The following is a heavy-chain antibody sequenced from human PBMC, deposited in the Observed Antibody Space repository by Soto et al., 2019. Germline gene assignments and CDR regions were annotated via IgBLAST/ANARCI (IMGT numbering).Heavy chain of an antibody. V-gene: IGHV4-39*01. D-gene: IGHD2-15*01. CDR2: IYYSGST. J-gene: IGHJ3*02. Sequence: PSETLSLTCTVSGGSISSSIYYWGWIRQPPGKGLEWSGSIYYSGSTYYNPSLKSRVTISVDTSKNQFSLKLSSVTAADTAVYYCARHPTVVAIHAFDIWGQGTMVTVSS. CDR3: ARHPTVVAIHAFDI. CDR1: GGSISSSIYY.